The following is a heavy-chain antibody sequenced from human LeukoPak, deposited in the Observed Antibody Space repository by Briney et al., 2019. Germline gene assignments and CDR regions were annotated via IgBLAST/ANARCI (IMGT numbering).Heavy chain of an antibody. Sequence: GGSLRLSCLGSGFPFIAYAMTWVRQAPGKGLEGVSSIQGSGGIRGYTDSVEGGFTNSRDNSKNTLFLQMNSLRGEDTAVYYCGRDPNGDYIGAFEMWGPGTLVTVSS. J-gene: IGHJ3*02. D-gene: IGHD4-17*01. CDR3: GRDPNGDYIGAFEM. CDR2: IQGSGGIR. V-gene: IGHV3-23*01. CDR1: GFPFIAYA.